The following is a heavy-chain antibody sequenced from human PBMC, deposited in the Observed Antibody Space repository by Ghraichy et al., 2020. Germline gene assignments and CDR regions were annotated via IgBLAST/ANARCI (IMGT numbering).Heavy chain of an antibody. V-gene: IGHV3-21*01. J-gene: IGHJ4*02. CDR2: ISSSSSYI. Sequence: GESLNISCAASGFTFSSYSMNWVRQAPGKGLEWVSSISSSSSYIYYADSVKGRFTISRDNAKNSLYLQMNSLRAEDTAVYYCARDPYGSEGVYWGQGTLVTVSS. D-gene: IGHD4-17*01. CDR3: ARDPYGSEGVY. CDR1: GFTFSSYS.